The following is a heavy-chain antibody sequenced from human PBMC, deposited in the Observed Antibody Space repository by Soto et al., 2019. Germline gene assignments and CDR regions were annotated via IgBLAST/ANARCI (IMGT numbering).Heavy chain of an antibody. V-gene: IGHV1-69*13. J-gene: IGHJ5*02. D-gene: IGHD2-8*01. CDR1: GYTFTSYG. Sequence: GASVKVSCKASGYTFTSYGISWVRQAPGQGLEWMGGIIPIFGTANYAQKFQGRVTITADESTSTAYMELSSLRSEDTAVYYCARDNGVFENWFDPWGQGTLVTVSS. CDR2: IIPIFGTA. CDR3: ARDNGVFENWFDP.